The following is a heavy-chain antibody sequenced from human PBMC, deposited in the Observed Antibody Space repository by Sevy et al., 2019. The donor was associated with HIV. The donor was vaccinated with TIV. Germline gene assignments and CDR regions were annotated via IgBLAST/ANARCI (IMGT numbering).Heavy chain of an antibody. Sequence: GGSLRLSCAASGFTFSSYPMHWVRQAPGKGLEGVAVISYDGSNKYYADSVKGRLTISRDNSKNTLYVQMNSLRAEDTAVFYCGRDREMGNYYDSSGSIDYWGQGTLVTVSS. V-gene: IGHV3-30*04. CDR1: GFTFSSYP. J-gene: IGHJ4*02. CDR3: GRDREMGNYYDSSGSIDY. D-gene: IGHD3-22*01. CDR2: ISYDGSNK.